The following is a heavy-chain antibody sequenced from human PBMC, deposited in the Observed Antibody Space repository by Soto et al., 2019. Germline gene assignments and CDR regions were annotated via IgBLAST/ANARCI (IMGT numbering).Heavy chain of an antibody. CDR2: ISGSGGST. Sequence: GWSLRLSCASSGFTFISYAMSWVRQAPGKGLEWVSAISGSGGSTYYADSVKGRFTISRDNSKNTLYLQMNSLRAEDTAVYYCAKDLGGSPSFDYWGQGTLVTVSS. CDR1: GFTFISYA. D-gene: IGHD3-16*01. J-gene: IGHJ4*02. CDR3: AKDLGGSPSFDY. V-gene: IGHV3-23*01.